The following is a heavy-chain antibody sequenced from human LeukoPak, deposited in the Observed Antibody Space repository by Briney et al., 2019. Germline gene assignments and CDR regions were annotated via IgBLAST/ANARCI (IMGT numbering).Heavy chain of an antibody. CDR1: GGSISSSSYY. V-gene: IGHV4-39*01. Sequence: PSETLSLTCTVSGGSISSSSYYWGWIRQPPGKGLEWIGSIYYSGSTYYNPSLKSRVTISVDTSKNQFSLKLSSVTAADTAVYYCARRRPGIAAAGAFDYWGQGTLVTVSS. CDR2: IYYSGST. D-gene: IGHD6-13*01. J-gene: IGHJ4*02. CDR3: ARRRPGIAAAGAFDY.